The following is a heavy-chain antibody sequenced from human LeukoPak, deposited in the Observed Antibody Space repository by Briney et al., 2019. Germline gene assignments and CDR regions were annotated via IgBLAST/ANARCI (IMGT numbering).Heavy chain of an antibody. D-gene: IGHD2-8*01. Sequence: SVKVSCRASGGTFSSYAISWVRQAPGQGLEWMGGIIPIFGTANYAQKFQGRVTITADESTSTAYMELSSLRSEDTAVYYCARGCTNGVCLEAYYYGMDVWGQGTTVTVSS. CDR1: GGTFSSYA. CDR2: IIPIFGTA. V-gene: IGHV1-69*13. CDR3: ARGCTNGVCLEAYYYGMDV. J-gene: IGHJ6*02.